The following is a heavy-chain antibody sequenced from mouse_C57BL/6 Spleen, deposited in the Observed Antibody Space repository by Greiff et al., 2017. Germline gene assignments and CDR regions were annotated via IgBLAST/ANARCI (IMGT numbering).Heavy chain of an antibody. D-gene: IGHD2-3*01. Sequence: EVQRVESGPGLVKPSQSLSLTCSVTGYSITSGYYWNWIRQFPGNKLEWMGYISYDGSNNYNPSLKNRISITRDTSKNQFFLKLNSVTTEDTATYYCARSDGYYDFDYWGQGTTLTVSS. CDR2: ISYDGSN. CDR1: GYSITSGYY. CDR3: ARSDGYYDFDY. V-gene: IGHV3-6*01. J-gene: IGHJ2*01.